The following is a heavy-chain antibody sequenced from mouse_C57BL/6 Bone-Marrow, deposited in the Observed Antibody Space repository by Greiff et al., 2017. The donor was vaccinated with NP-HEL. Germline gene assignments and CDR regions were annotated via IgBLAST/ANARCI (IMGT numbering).Heavy chain of an antibody. CDR1: GYTFTSYW. D-gene: IGHD3-2*02. CDR3: ARDSSGSPYAMDY. J-gene: IGHJ4*01. CDR2: IYPGSGST. Sequence: QVQLQQPGAELVKPGASVKMSCKASGYTFTSYWITWVKQRPGQGLEWIGDIYPGSGSTNYNEKFKSKATLTVDTSSSTAYMQLSSLTSEDSAVYYCARDSSGSPYAMDYWGQGTSVTVSS. V-gene: IGHV1-55*01.